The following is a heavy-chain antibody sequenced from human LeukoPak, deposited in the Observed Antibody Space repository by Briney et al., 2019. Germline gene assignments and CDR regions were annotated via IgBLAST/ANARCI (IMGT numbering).Heavy chain of an antibody. V-gene: IGHV4-4*07. J-gene: IGHJ4*02. CDR1: GGSISSYF. CDR3: ARGYSYGYYPFDY. D-gene: IGHD5-18*01. Sequence: PSETLSLTCTVSGGSISSYFWSWIRQPAGRGLELIGRIYTSGSTNYNPSLKSRVSMSVDTSKNQFSLKLSSVTAADTAVYYCARGYSYGYYPFDYWGQGTLVTVSS. CDR2: IYTSGST.